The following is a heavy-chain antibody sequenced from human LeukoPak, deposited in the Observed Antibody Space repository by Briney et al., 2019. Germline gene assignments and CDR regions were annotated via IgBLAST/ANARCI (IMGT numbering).Heavy chain of an antibody. V-gene: IGHV1-18*01. CDR3: ARHGSGKPPNNWFDP. J-gene: IGHJ5*02. Sequence: ASVKVSCKASGYTFTSYGISWVRQAPGQGLEWRGWISAYNGNTNYAQKLQGRVTMTTDTSTSTAYMELRSLRSDDTAVYYCARHGSGKPPNNWFDPWGQGTLVTVSS. CDR1: GYTFTSYG. CDR2: ISAYNGNT. D-gene: IGHD3-10*01.